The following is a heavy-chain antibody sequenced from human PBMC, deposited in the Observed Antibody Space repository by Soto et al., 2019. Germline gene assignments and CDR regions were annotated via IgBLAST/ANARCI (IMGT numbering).Heavy chain of an antibody. J-gene: IGHJ1*01. V-gene: IGHV4-39*01. Sequence: QLQLQESGPGLVKPSETLSLSCTVSGASISTSTNYWGWIRQPPGKGLEWIGSMYFGKSTFYNPSLKSRVTMSVDTSKNQFTLNLSSVTAADTAVYYCTSRKRAEDCSAGTCYVRWWGQGTLVTVSS. D-gene: IGHD2-2*01. CDR3: TSRKRAEDCSAGTCYVRW. CDR1: GASISTSTNY. CDR2: MYFGKST.